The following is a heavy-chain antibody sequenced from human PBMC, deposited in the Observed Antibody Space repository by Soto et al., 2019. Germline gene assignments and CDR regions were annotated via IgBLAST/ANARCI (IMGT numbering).Heavy chain of an antibody. D-gene: IGHD5-12*01. J-gene: IGHJ3*02. V-gene: IGHV1-8*01. CDR1: GYTFTSYD. Sequence: QVQLVQSGAEVKKPGASVKVSCKASGYTFTSYDINWVRQATGQGLEWMGWMNPNSGNTGYAQKFQGRVTMTRNTTIRTSYMELSSLRSEDTAVYYCARGAMATKKGLGEDVFDIWGQGTMVTVSS. CDR2: MNPNSGNT. CDR3: ARGAMATKKGLGEDVFDI.